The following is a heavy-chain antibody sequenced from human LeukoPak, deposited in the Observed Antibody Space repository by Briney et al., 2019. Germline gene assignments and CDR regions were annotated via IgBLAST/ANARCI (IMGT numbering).Heavy chain of an antibody. CDR2: MRDRNKNYAT. J-gene: IGHJ4*02. V-gene: IGHV3-73*01. CDR3: IRHVEYVTPDS. CDR1: GIGFQGSA. D-gene: IGHD2-21*02. Sequence: GGSLRLSCAASGIGFQGSAVHWVRQSSGRGLEWIGCMRDRNKNYATLYGASVRGRFTISRDDSVNTATLQMNSLEIEDTAVYFCIRHVEYVTPDSWGQGTPVTVSS.